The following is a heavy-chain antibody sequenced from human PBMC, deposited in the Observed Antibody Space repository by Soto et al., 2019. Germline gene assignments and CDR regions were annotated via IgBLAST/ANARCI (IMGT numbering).Heavy chain of an antibody. CDR1: GGTFSNHP. V-gene: IGHV1-69*13. CDR2: IIPMFGAA. D-gene: IGHD4-17*01. Sequence: SSVKVSCKASGGTFSNHPINWVRQAPGQGLEWMGGIIPMFGAADYAQKFRGRVTIIADESTSTAYMELSSLRSEDTAVYFCARGMSTTVTSSFDYWGQGALVTVAS. CDR3: ARGMSTTVTSSFDY. J-gene: IGHJ4*02.